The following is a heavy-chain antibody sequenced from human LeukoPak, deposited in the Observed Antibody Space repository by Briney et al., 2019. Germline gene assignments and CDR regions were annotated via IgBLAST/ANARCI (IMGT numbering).Heavy chain of an antibody. CDR3: AGAQFLDLNFDY. J-gene: IGHJ4*02. CDR2: IYYSGST. Sequence: SETLSLTCIVSGGSISSYYWSWIRQPPGKGLEWIGYIYYSGSTNYNPSLKSRVTISVDTSKNQFSLKLSSVTAADTAVYYCAGAQFLDLNFDYWGQGTLVTVSS. CDR1: GGSISSYY. D-gene: IGHD3/OR15-3a*01. V-gene: IGHV4-59*01.